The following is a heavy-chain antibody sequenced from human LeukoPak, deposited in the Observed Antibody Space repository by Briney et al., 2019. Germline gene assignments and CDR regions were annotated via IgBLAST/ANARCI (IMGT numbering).Heavy chain of an antibody. CDR1: GYTFTGYY. J-gene: IGHJ4*02. D-gene: IGHD2-21*02. CDR2: INPNSGGT. CDR3: ARMVVTASSHRVFDY. Sequence: ASVKVSCKASGYTFTGYYMHWVRQAPGQGLEWMGWINPNSGGTNYAQKFQGRVTMTRDTSISTAYMELSRLRSDDTAVYYCARMVVTASSHRVFDYWGRGTLVTVSS. V-gene: IGHV1-2*02.